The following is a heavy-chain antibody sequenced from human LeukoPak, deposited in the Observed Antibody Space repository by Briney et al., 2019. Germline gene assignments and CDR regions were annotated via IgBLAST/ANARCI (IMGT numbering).Heavy chain of an antibody. CDR3: ARRLWFKDYYFDV. J-gene: IGHJ2*01. V-gene: IGHV3-7*05. D-gene: IGHD2-21*01. CDR1: GFTFSNNW. CDR2: IKQDGSEK. Sequence: PGGSLRLSCAASGFTFSNNWMGWVRQAPGKGLEWVANIKQDGSEKYYVDSVKGRFTISRDNAKNSLYLQMNSLRAEDTAVYYCARRLWFKDYYFDVWGRGTLVTVSS.